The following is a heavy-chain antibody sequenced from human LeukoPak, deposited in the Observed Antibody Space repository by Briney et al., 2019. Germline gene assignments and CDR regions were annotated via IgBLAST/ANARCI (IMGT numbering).Heavy chain of an antibody. V-gene: IGHV3-48*03. Sequence: GGSLRLSCAASGFTFSSYEMNWVRQAPGKGLEWVSYISSSGSTIYYADSVKGRFTISRDNAKNSLYLQMNSLRAEDTAAYYCARSGTAMVTPDYWGQGTLVTVSS. D-gene: IGHD5-18*01. J-gene: IGHJ4*02. CDR2: ISSSGSTI. CDR1: GFTFSSYE. CDR3: ARSGTAMVTPDY.